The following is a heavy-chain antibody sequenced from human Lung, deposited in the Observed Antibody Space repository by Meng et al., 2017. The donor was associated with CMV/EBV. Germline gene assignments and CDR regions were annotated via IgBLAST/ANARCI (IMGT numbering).Heavy chain of an antibody. J-gene: IGHJ5*02. CDR3: ARVGCSSTSCYLLDGWFDP. V-gene: IGHV1-2*02. D-gene: IGHD2-2*01. CDR2: INPNSGGT. CDR1: AYTFTGYY. Sequence: ASXXVSXKASAYTFTGYYMHWVRQAPGQGLEWMGWINPNSGGTNYAQKSQGRVTMTRDTSISTAYMRLSRLRSDDTAVYYCARVGCSSTSCYLLDGWFDPWXQGTLVTVSS.